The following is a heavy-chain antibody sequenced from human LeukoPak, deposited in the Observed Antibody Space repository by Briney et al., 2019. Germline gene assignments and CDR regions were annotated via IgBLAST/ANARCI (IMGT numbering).Heavy chain of an antibody. J-gene: IGHJ3*02. D-gene: IGHD6-6*01. CDR2: IYHSGST. Sequence: PSETLSLTCAVSGYSISSGYYWGWIRQPPGKGLEWIGSIYHSGSTYYNPSLKSRVTISVDTSKNQFSLKLSSVTAADTAVYYCARRVWTAFDIWGQGTMVTVSS. V-gene: IGHV4-38-2*01. CDR1: GYSISSGYY. CDR3: ARRVWTAFDI.